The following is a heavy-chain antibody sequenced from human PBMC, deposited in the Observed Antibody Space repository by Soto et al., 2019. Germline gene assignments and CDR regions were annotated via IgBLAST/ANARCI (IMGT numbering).Heavy chain of an antibody. CDR2: ISAYNGNT. J-gene: IGHJ3*02. CDR3: ARVKRYNWNYPDAFDI. Sequence: AASVKVSCKASGYTFTSYGISWVRQAPGQGLEWMGWISAYNGNTNYAQKLQGRVTMTTDTSTSTAYMELRSLRSDDTAVYYCARVKRYNWNYPDAFDIWGQGTMVTVSS. D-gene: IGHD1-7*01. V-gene: IGHV1-18*01. CDR1: GYTFTSYG.